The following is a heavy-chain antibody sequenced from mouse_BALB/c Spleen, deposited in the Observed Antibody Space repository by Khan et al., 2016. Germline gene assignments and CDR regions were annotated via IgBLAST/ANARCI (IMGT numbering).Heavy chain of an antibody. CDR2: IYPSDTHA. V-gene: IGHV1-69*02. J-gene: IGHJ4*01. CDR3: SRAMTTIGSYYYAMDY. D-gene: IGHD1-2*01. Sequence: QVQLKQSGAELVRPGASVKLSCKASGYTFTNYWINWVKQRPGQGLEWIGNIYPSDTHANYNQKFKDKASLTVDRSSSTAYMHLISPTSEDSAVYYWSRAMTTIGSYYYAMDYWGQGTSVTVAA. CDR1: GYTFTNYW.